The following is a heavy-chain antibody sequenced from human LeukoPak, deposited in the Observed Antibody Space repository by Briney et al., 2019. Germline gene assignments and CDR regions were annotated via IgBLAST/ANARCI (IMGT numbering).Heavy chain of an antibody. CDR2: FDPENGET. V-gene: IGHV1-24*01. J-gene: IGHJ4*02. CDR1: GYTLTELS. D-gene: IGHD3-9*01. Sequence: ASVKVSCKVSGYTLTELSMHWVRQAPGKGLEWMGGFDPENGETIYAQKFQGRVTMTEDTSTDTAYMELSSLRSEDTAVYYYATSYYDILTGYRPLAYWGQGTLVTVSS. CDR3: ATSYYDILTGYRPLAY.